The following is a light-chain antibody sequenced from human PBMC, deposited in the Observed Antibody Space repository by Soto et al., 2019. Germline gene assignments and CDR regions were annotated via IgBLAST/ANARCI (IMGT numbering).Light chain of an antibody. Sequence: VVTQPPSVSGAPGQRVTISCTGSSSNIGAGYDVHWYQQLPGTAPKLLIYGNSNRPSGVPDRFSGSRSGTSASLAITGLQAEDEADYYCQSYDISLSGRVFGGGTQLTVL. CDR1: SSNIGAGYD. CDR3: QSYDISLSGRV. V-gene: IGLV1-40*01. J-gene: IGLJ3*02. CDR2: GNS.